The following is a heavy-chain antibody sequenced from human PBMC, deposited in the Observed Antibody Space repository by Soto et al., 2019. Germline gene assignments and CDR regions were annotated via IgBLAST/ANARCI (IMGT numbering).Heavy chain of an antibody. CDR3: ATGYIVVVPAATSSGQLDY. CDR2: IYYSGST. V-gene: IGHV4-31*03. J-gene: IGHJ4*02. D-gene: IGHD2-2*01. Sequence: SETLSLTCTVSGGSISSGGYYWSWIRQHPGKGLEWIGCIYYSGSTYYNPSLKSRVTISVDTSKNQFSLKLSSVTAADTAVYYCATGYIVVVPAATSSGQLDYWGQGTLVTVSS. CDR1: GGSISSGGYY.